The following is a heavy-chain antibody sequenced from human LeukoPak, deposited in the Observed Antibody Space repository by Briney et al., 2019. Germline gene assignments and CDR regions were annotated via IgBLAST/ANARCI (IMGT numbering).Heavy chain of an antibody. CDR2: ISAGGDST. J-gene: IGHJ4*02. Sequence: GGSLRLSCSASGFTFSTYAINWVRQAPGKGLEWVSAISAGGDSTLYADSVKGRFTISRDNSRNTLYLQMSNLRVEDTALYYCARWAYYYDFWGQGTLLTVT. V-gene: IGHV3-23*01. D-gene: IGHD5-24*01. CDR3: ARWAYYYDF. CDR1: GFTFSTYA.